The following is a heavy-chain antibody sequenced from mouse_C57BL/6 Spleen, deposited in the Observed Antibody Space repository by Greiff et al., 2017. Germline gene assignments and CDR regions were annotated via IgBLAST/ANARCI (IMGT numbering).Heavy chain of an antibody. D-gene: IGHD1-1*01. J-gene: IGHJ3*01. CDR2: ISDGGSYT. V-gene: IGHV5-4*01. CDR1: GFTFSSYA. Sequence: EVHLVESGGGLVKPGGSLKLSCAASGFTFSSYAMSWVRQTPEKRLEWVATISDGGSYTYYPDNVKGRFTISRDNAKNNLYLQMSHLKSEDTAMYYCARVYGSSYGVAYWGQGTLVTVSA. CDR3: ARVYGSSYGVAY.